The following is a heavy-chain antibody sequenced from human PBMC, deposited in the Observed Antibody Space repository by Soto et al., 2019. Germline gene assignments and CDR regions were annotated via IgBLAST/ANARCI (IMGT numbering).Heavy chain of an antibody. D-gene: IGHD3-3*01. CDR1: GFTFSSYA. CDR3: AKDQYYDFWSGYYTDYFDY. J-gene: IGHJ4*02. V-gene: IGHV3-23*01. Sequence: GGSLRLSCAASGFTFSSYAMSWVRQAPGKGLEWVSAISGSGGSTYYADSVKGRFTISRDNSKNTLYLQMNSLRAEDTAVYYCAKDQYYDFWSGYYTDYFDYWGQGTLVTVSS. CDR2: ISGSGGST.